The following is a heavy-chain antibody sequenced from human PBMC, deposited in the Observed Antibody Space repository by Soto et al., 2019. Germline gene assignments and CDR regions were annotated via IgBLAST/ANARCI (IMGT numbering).Heavy chain of an antibody. CDR2: IIPIFGTA. D-gene: IGHD2-15*01. J-gene: IGHJ6*02. V-gene: IGHV1-69*13. CDR1: GGTFSSYA. Sequence: SVKVSCKASGGTFSSYAISWVRQAPGQGLEWMGGIIPIFGTANYAQKFQGRVTITADESTSTAYMELSSLRSEDTAVYYCARGQVVAATRNRYYYYGMDVWGQGTTVTVSS. CDR3: ARGQVVAATRNRYYYYGMDV.